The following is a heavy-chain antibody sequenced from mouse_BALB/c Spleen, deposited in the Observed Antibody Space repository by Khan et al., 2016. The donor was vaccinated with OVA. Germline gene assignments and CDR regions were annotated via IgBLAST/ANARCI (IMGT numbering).Heavy chain of an antibody. D-gene: IGHD1-1*01. J-gene: IGHJ3*01. CDR2: INSDGTYT. CDR3: ASHNYGPFAS. V-gene: IGHV5-9-3*01. Sequence: EVELVESGGGLVKPGGSLKLSCAASGFTFSSFAMSWVRQTPEKRLEWVASINSDGTYTFYPDSVKGRFTISRDNAKNTLYLQMSSLRSEDTAMYYGASHNYGPFASWGQGTLVTVS. CDR1: GFTFSSFA.